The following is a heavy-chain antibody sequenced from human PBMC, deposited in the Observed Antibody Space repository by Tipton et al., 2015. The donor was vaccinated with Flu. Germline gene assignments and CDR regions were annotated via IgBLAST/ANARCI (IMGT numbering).Heavy chain of an antibody. CDR3: ARKRTGRPFDI. V-gene: IGHV4-61*02. CDR1: GVSTTSTLYY. J-gene: IGHJ3*02. CDR2: VYSSGST. D-gene: IGHD3-10*01. Sequence: TLSLTCAVSGVSTTSTLYYWSWIRQPAGKGLEWIGRVYSSGSTDYSPSLKSRVTISLDTSKNQFSLNLSSVTAADTAVYYCARKRTGRPFDIWGQGTMVTV.